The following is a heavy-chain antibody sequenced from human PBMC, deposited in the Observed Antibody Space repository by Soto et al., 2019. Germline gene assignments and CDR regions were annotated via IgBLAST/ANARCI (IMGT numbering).Heavy chain of an antibody. CDR3: AKNPPSGYYGGYFDY. V-gene: IGHV3-30*18. CDR2: ISYDGSNK. J-gene: IGHJ4*02. D-gene: IGHD3-22*01. CDR1: GFTFSSYG. Sequence: GGSLRLSCAASGFTFSSYGMHWVRQAPGKGLEWVAVISYDGSNKYYADSVKGRFTISRDNSKNTLYLQMNSLRAEDTAVYYCAKNPPSGYYGGYFDYWGQGTLVTVSS.